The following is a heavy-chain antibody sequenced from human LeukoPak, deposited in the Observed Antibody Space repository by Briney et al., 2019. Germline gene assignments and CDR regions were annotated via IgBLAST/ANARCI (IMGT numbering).Heavy chain of an antibody. Sequence: SVKVSCKASGGTFSSYGISWVRQAPGQGLEWMARIIPIFGTTNYVQKFQGRVTITADTSTSIAYMDLRSLRSEDTAVYYCARDYYYDSSGYHPAEYFNHWGQGTLVTVSS. CDR2: IIPIFGTT. CDR3: ARDYYYDSSGYHPAEYFNH. J-gene: IGHJ1*01. D-gene: IGHD3-22*01. CDR1: GGTFSSYG. V-gene: IGHV1-69*06.